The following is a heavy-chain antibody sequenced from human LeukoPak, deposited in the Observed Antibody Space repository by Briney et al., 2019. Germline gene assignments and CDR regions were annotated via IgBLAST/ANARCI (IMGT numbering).Heavy chain of an antibody. D-gene: IGHD6-19*01. V-gene: IGHV3-21*01. CDR3: ARGIAVTKYYYYMDV. CDR2: LISSGAST. CDR1: GFTFTHYG. Sequence: GGSLRLSCAASGFTFTHYGMNWVRQAPGEGLEWVSGLISSGASTYYADSVKGRFTISRDNAKNSLYLQMNSLRAEDTAVYYCARGIAVTKYYYYMDVWGKGTTVTVSS. J-gene: IGHJ6*03.